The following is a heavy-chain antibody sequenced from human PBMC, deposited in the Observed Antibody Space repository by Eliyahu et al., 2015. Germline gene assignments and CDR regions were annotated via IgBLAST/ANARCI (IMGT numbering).Heavy chain of an antibody. CDR1: GYTLTELS. CDR2: FDPEDGET. V-gene: IGHV1-24*01. Sequence: QVQLVQSGAEVKKPGXSVKVSCKVSGYTLTELSMHWVRQAPGKGLEWMGGFDPEDGETIYAQKFQGRVTMXEDTSTDTAYMELSSLRSEDTAVYYCATVTFTWFDPWGQGTLVTVSS. J-gene: IGHJ5*02. CDR3: ATVTFTWFDP.